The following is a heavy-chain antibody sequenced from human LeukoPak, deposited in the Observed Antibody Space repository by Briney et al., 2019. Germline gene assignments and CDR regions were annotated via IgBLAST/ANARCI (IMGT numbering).Heavy chain of an antibody. J-gene: IGHJ4*02. CDR1: GFTFGDYV. D-gene: IGHD5-18*01. CDR3: ARRATSERGYSYGLDY. Sequence: GGSLRLSCTASGFTFGDYVMSWVRQAPGKGLEWVGFIRSKAYGGTTKNAASVKGRFTISRDDSRSIAYLQMNSLRAEDTAVYYCARRATSERGYSYGLDYWGQGTLVTVSS. V-gene: IGHV3-49*04. CDR2: IRSKAYGGTT.